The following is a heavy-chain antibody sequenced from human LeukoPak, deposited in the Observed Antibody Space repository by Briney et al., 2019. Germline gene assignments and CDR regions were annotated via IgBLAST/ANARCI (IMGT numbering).Heavy chain of an antibody. CDR3: ARDEIVDTAMASLPY. D-gene: IGHD5-18*01. CDR1: GYTFTSYY. CDR2: INPSGGST. V-gene: IGHV1-46*01. J-gene: IGHJ4*02. Sequence: GASVKVSSKASGYTFTSYYMHWVRQAPGQGLEWMGIINPSGGSTSYAQKFQGRVSMTGDTSTSTVYMELSSLRSEDTAVYYCARDEIVDTAMASLPYWGQGTLVTVSS.